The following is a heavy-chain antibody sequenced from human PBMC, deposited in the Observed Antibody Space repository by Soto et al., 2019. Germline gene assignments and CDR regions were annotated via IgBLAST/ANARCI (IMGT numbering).Heavy chain of an antibody. CDR2: IYYSGST. V-gene: IGHV4-31*02. J-gene: IGHJ4*02. CDR3: ARTSRSGTRFDY. Sequence: SETLSLTCTVSGGSISSGGYYWSWIRQHPGKGLEWIGYIYYSGSTYYNPSLKSRVTISIDTSKNQFSLKLDSVTAADTALYYCARTSRSGTRFDYWGQGTLVTVSS. D-gene: IGHD1-1*01. CDR1: GGSISSGGYY.